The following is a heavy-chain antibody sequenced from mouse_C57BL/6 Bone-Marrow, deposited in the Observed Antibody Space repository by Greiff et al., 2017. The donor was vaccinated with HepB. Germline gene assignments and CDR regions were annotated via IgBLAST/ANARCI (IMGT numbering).Heavy chain of an antibody. CDR3: TEWFHWYLDV. V-gene: IGHV6-3*01. CDR2: IRLKSDNYAT. D-gene: IGHD2-2*01. J-gene: IGHJ1*03. CDR1: GFTFSNYW. Sequence: EVKLMESGGGLVQPGGSMKLSCVASGFTFSNYWMNWVRQSPEKGLEWVAQIRLKSDNYATHYAESVKGRFTISRDDSKSSVYLQMNNLRAEDTGIYYCTEWFHWYLDVWGTGTTVTVSS.